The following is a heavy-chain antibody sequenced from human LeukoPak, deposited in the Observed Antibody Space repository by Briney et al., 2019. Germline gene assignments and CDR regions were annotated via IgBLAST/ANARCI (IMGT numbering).Heavy chain of an antibody. CDR1: GFTVSSNY. CDR3: ARDKYVWGSYRYFDY. D-gene: IGHD3-16*02. Sequence: GGSLRLSCAASGFTVSSNYMSWVRQAPGKGLEWVSVIYSGGSTYYAGSVKGRFTISRDNSKNTLYLQMNSLRAEDTAVYYCARDKYVWGSYRYFDYWGQGTLVTVSS. CDR2: IYSGGST. V-gene: IGHV3-66*02. J-gene: IGHJ4*02.